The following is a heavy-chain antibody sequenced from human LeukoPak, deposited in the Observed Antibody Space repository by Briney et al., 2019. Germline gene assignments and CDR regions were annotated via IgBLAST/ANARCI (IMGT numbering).Heavy chain of an antibody. D-gene: IGHD2-21*01. Sequence: GASVKVSCKASGYTFTSYYMHWVRQAPGQGLEWMGIINPSGGSTSYAQKFQGRVTMTRDTSTSTVYMELSSLRSEDTAVYYCARDLDCGGDCYSYYFDYWGQGTLVTVSS. V-gene: IGHV1-46*01. J-gene: IGHJ4*02. CDR2: INPSGGST. CDR1: GYTFTSYY. CDR3: ARDLDCGGDCYSYYFDY.